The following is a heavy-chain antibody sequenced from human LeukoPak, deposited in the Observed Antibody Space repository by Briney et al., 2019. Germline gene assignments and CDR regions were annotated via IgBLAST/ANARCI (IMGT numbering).Heavy chain of an antibody. J-gene: IGHJ4*02. CDR3: ARGVVPAYAFDY. V-gene: IGHV3-33*01. D-gene: IGHD2-2*01. CDR1: GFTFSSYG. Sequence: GGSLRLSCAASGFTFSSYGMHWVRQAPGKGLEWVAVIWYDGSNKYYADSVKGRFTISRDNSKHTLYLQMNSLRAEDTAVYYCARGVVPAYAFDYWGQGTLVTVSS. CDR2: IWYDGSNK.